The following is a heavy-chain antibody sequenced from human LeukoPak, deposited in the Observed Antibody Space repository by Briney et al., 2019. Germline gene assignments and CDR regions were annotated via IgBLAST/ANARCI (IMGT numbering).Heavy chain of an antibody. CDR2: IRGSGETT. CDR1: GFPFSAYA. V-gene: IGHV3-23*01. CDR3: AKDTGERLGILTGYYKSRKSYFDY. J-gene: IGHJ4*02. D-gene: IGHD3-9*01. Sequence: PGGSLRLSCVASGFPFSAYAMSWVRQAPGKGLEWVSGIRGSGETTYYAESVKGRFIIQRDNSKNTLYLQMNSLRAEDTAVYYCAKDTGERLGILTGYYKSRKSYFDYWGQGTLVTVSS.